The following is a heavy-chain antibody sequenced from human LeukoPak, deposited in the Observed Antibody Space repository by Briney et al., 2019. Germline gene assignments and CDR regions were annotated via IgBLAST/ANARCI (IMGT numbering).Heavy chain of an antibody. CDR1: GGSSSSGSYY. CDR2: IYTSGST. V-gene: IGHV4-61*02. CDR3: ARDHYDSSGYYYWFDP. Sequence: SQTLSLTCTVSGGSSSSGSYYWSWIRQPAGKGLEWIGRIYTSGSTNYNPSLKSRVTISVDTSKNQFSLKLSSVTAADTAVYYCARDHYDSSGYYYWFDPWGQGTLVTVSS. J-gene: IGHJ5*02. D-gene: IGHD3-22*01.